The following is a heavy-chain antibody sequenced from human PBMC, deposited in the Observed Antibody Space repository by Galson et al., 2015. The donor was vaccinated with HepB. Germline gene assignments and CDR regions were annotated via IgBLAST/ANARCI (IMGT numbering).Heavy chain of an antibody. CDR2: IKQDGSEK. CDR3: ARGKGGYSYGYYFDY. D-gene: IGHD5-18*01. J-gene: IGHJ4*02. Sequence: SLRLSCAASGLTFSSYWMSWVRQAPGKGLEWVANIKQDGSEKYYVDSVKGRFTISRDNAKNSLYLQMNSLRAEDTAVYYCARGKGGYSYGYYFDYWGQGTLVTVSS. V-gene: IGHV3-7*03. CDR1: GLTFSSYW.